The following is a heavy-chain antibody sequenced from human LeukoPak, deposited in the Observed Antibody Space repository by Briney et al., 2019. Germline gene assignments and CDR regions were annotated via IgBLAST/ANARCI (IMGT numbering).Heavy chain of an antibody. Sequence: GGSLRLSCAASGFIFDEYGMSWVRQAPGKGLEWVAGMNGGSTGYADSVKGRFTISRDNAKNSLYLQMNSLRAEDTALYYCVRSITMFQYWGQGTLVTVSS. V-gene: IGHV3-20*04. J-gene: IGHJ1*01. D-gene: IGHD3-10*01. CDR2: MNGGST. CDR1: GFIFDEYG. CDR3: VRSITMFQY.